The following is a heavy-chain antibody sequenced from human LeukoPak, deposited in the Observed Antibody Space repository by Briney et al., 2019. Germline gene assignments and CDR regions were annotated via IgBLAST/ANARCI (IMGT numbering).Heavy chain of an antibody. CDR3: ARVSSGWQNFDY. CDR2: ISYDGSNK. J-gene: IGHJ4*02. V-gene: IGHV3-30-3*01. Sequence: GSRRLSCAASGFTFSSYAMHWVRQAPGKGLGWVAVISYDGSNKYYADSVKGRFTISRDNSKNTLYLQMNSLRAEDTAVYYCARVSSGWQNFDYWGQGTLVTVSS. D-gene: IGHD6-19*01. CDR1: GFTFSSYA.